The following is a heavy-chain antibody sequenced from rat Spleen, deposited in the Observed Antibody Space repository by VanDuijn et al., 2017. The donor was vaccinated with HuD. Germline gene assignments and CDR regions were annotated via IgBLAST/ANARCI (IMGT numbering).Heavy chain of an antibody. J-gene: IGHJ4*01. CDR3: ARAPGNGYVMDA. CDR2: IWGNGNT. Sequence: QVQLKESGPGLVQPSQTLSLTCTVSGFSLTDYNVHWVRQPTGKGLEWMGVIWGNGNTNYNSALESRLSISRDTSKNHVFLKMNSLQSEDTATYHCARAPGNGYVMDAWGQGASVTVSS. V-gene: IGHV2-30*01. CDR1: GFSLTDYN. D-gene: IGHD5-1*01.